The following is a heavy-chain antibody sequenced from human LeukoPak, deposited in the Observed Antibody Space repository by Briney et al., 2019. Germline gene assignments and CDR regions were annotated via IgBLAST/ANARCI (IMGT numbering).Heavy chain of an antibody. J-gene: IGHJ4*02. CDR2: IQRDGSEK. Sequence: GGSLRLSCAVSGFTFDTYWMTWVRQAPGKGLEWVANIQRDGSEKHYVDSVKGRFTISRDNARNLLHLQMNTLRVEDTAVYYCAKGRPPSSEWSLDYWGQGTLVTVSS. CDR3: AKGRPPSSEWSLDY. V-gene: IGHV3-7*01. D-gene: IGHD3-3*01. CDR1: GFTFDTYW.